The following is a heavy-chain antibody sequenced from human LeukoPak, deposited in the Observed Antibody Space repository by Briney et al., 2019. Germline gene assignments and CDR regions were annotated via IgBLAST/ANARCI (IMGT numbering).Heavy chain of an antibody. CDR3: ASSGSYRFDY. CDR1: GFTFSSYS. Sequence: GGSLRLSCAASGFTFSSYSMNWVRQAPGKGLEWVSHITASGTAMFYADSVKGRFTISRDNAKNSLYLRMNSLRDEDTAVYYCASSGSYRFDYWGQGTLVTVSS. CDR2: ITASGTAM. D-gene: IGHD1-26*01. J-gene: IGHJ4*02. V-gene: IGHV3-48*02.